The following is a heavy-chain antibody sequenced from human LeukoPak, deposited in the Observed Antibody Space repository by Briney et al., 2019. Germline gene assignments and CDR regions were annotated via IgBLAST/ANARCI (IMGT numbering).Heavy chain of an antibody. CDR3: ARDGRRITMVRGVSNWFDP. J-gene: IGHJ5*02. D-gene: IGHD3-10*01. CDR2: INPNSGGT. CDR1: GYTFTGYY. V-gene: IGHV1-2*06. Sequence: ASVKVSCKASGYTFTGYYMHWVRQAPGQGLEWMGRINPNSGGTNYAQKFQGRVTMTRDTSISTAYMELSRLRSDDTAVYYRARDGRRITMVRGVSNWFDPWGQGTLVTVSS.